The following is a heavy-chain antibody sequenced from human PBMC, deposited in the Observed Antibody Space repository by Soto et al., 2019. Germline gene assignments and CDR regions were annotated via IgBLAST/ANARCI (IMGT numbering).Heavy chain of an antibody. CDR1: GGSISPYY. CDR2: IYYIGNS. Sequence: SETLSLTCTVSGGSISPYYWSWIRQPPEKGLEWIGNIYYIGNSNYNPSLKSRVTISLDTSKNQFSLKLSSVTAADTAVYYCAREGSYKNYYYYGMDVWGQGTTVTVSS. J-gene: IGHJ6*02. CDR3: AREGSYKNYYYYGMDV. V-gene: IGHV4-59*13. D-gene: IGHD2-15*01.